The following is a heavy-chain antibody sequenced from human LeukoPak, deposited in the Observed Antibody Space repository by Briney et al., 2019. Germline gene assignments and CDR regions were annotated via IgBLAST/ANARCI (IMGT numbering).Heavy chain of an antibody. CDR1: GFTFSNYA. V-gene: IGHV3-30-3*01. CDR3: ARDKSSWPLHYFDY. CDR2: ISYDGSNK. D-gene: IGHD6-13*01. J-gene: IGHJ4*02. Sequence: AGGSLRLSCTASGFTFSNYAMHWVSQAPGKGLKRVAVISYDGSNKYYADSVKGRFTISRDNSKNTLYLQMNSLRAEDTAVYYCARDKSSWPLHYFDYWGQGTLVTVSS.